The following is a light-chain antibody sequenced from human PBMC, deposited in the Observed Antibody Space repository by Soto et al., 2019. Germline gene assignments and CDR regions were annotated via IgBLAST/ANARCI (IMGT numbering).Light chain of an antibody. Sequence: ETVLAQAPGTLSLSPGERATLSYRASQSVSSSSLAWYQQKPGQAPRLLIYDASNRATGIPARFSGSGSGIDFTPTISSLEPEDFAVYYCQHRSTWTLGQGTKVDIK. V-gene: IGKV3D-20*02. J-gene: IGKJ1*01. CDR3: QHRSTWT. CDR2: DAS. CDR1: QSVSSSS.